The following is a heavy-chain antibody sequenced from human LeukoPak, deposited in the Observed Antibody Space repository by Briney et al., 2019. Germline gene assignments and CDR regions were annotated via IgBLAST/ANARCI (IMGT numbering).Heavy chain of an antibody. CDR3: ARGGDILTGYYRFDY. D-gene: IGHD3-9*01. Sequence: SETLSLTCTVSGGSINSYYWSWIRQPPGQGLEWIGYIYYSGSTNYNPSLKSRVTISVDTSKNQFSLKLSSVTAADTAVYYCARGGDILTGYYRFDYWGQGTLVTVSS. CDR2: IYYSGST. V-gene: IGHV4-59*08. CDR1: GGSINSYY. J-gene: IGHJ4*02.